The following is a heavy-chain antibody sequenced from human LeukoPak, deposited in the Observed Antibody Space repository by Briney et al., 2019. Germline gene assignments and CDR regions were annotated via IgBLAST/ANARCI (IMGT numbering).Heavy chain of an antibody. J-gene: IGHJ1*01. Sequence: PSETLSLTCTVSGGSISTYYWSWIRQPAGKGLEWIGGIYTSGSTNYNPSLKSRVTMSVDTSKNQFSLKLSSVTAADTAVYYCARQDWYSPEYFQHWGQGTLVTVSS. CDR1: GGSISTYY. CDR3: ARQDWYSPEYFQH. V-gene: IGHV4-4*07. D-gene: IGHD3/OR15-3a*01. CDR2: IYTSGST.